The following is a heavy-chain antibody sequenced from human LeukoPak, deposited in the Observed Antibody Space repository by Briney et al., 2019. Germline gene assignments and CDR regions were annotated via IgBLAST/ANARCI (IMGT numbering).Heavy chain of an antibody. CDR2: ISSSGGST. CDR1: GFTFSSYA. V-gene: IGHV3-23*01. CDR3: AKARIAVTGIFDY. D-gene: IGHD6-19*01. J-gene: IGHJ4*02. Sequence: GGSLRLSCAASGFTFSSYAMSWVRQAPGKGLEWVSTISSSGGSTYYADSVKGRFTISRDNLKNTLDLQMNSLRAEDTAIYYCAKARIAVTGIFDYWGQGTLVTVSS.